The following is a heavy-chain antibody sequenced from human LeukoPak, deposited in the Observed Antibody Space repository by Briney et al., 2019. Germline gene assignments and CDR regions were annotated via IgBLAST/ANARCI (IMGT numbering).Heavy chain of an antibody. Sequence: GGSLRLSCAASGFTFSSYAMSWVRQAPGKGLEWASAISGSGGSTYYADSVKGRFTISRDNSKNTLYLQMNSLRAEDTAVYYCAKVRAAAGLYYFDYWGQGTLVTVSS. J-gene: IGHJ4*02. CDR2: ISGSGGST. D-gene: IGHD6-13*01. CDR1: GFTFSSYA. V-gene: IGHV3-23*01. CDR3: AKVRAAAGLYYFDY.